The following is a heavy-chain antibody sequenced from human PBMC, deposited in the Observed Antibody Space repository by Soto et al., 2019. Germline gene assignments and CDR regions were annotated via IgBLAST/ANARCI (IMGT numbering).Heavy chain of an antibody. Sequence: GGSLRLSCAASGFTFSSYSMNWVRQAPGKGLEWVSYFSSSGSTTNYADSVKGRFTISRDNAKNTLYLQMNSLRADDTAVYYCARDSSPYYDFWSGFYTYFDYWGQGALVTVSS. V-gene: IGHV3-48*04. CDR3: ARDSSPYYDFWSGFYTYFDY. CDR2: FSSSGSTT. D-gene: IGHD3-3*01. J-gene: IGHJ4*02. CDR1: GFTFSSYS.